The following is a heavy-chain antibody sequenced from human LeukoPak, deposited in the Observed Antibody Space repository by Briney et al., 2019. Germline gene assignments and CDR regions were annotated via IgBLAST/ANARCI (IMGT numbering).Heavy chain of an antibody. J-gene: IGHJ3*01. D-gene: IGHD6-6*01. V-gene: IGHV1-69*04. CDR3: ARFAGSSSGSV. CDR1: GGTFSSYA. Sequence: SVKVSCKASGGTFSSYAVSWVRQAPGQGLEWMGRIIPILGIANYAQKFQGRVTITADKSTSTAYMELRSLRSDDTAVYYCARFAGSSSGSVWGQGTMVTVSS. CDR2: IIPILGIA.